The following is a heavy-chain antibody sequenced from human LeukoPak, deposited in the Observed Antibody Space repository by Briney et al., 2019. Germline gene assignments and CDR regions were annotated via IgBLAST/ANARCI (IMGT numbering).Heavy chain of an antibody. Sequence: GASVKVSCKASGYTFTAYYLHWVRQAPGQGLEWMGWINPNTGATDFAQKLQGRVTMTRDTSISTAYMVLSSLRSDDTAVYYCARDRPIDYWGQGTLVTVSS. CDR2: INPNTGAT. CDR3: ARDRPIDY. J-gene: IGHJ4*02. V-gene: IGHV1-2*02. CDR1: GYTFTAYY.